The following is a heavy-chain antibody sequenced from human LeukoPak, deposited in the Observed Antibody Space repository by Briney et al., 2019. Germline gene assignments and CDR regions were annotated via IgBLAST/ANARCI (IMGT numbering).Heavy chain of an antibody. CDR2: IGTSSSYI. J-gene: IGHJ5*02. CDR3: ARGADGVSSNSRGWFDP. D-gene: IGHD2-15*01. V-gene: IGHV3-21*01. CDR1: GFTFNRYN. Sequence: PGGSLRLSCAASGFTFNRYNMNWVRRAPGKGLEWVSSIGTSSSYIYYADSVRGRFTISRDNAKNSLYLQMNSLRAEDTAVYSCARGADGVSSNSRGWFDPWGQGTLVTVSS.